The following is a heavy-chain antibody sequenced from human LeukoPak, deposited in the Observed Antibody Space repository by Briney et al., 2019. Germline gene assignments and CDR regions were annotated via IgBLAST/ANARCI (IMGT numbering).Heavy chain of an antibody. V-gene: IGHV3-7*01. Sequence: GGSLRLSCAASEFTFSRFSMSWVRQAPGKGLEWVANIKQDGSEKSYVDSVKGRFTISRDNAENSLYLQMNSLRAEDTAVYYCARDPRGYYDSSGYYFANRNAFDIWGQGTMVTVSS. CDR3: ARDPRGYYDSSGYYFANRNAFDI. CDR1: EFTFSRFS. D-gene: IGHD3-22*01. J-gene: IGHJ3*02. CDR2: IKQDGSEK.